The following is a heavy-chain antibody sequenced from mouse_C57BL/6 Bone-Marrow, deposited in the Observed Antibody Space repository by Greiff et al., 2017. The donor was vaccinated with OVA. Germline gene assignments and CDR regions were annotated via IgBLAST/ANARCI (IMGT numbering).Heavy chain of an antibody. CDR1: GYTFTDYY. CDR3: ARDSNYSLFAY. D-gene: IGHD2-5*01. J-gene: IGHJ3*01. Sequence: EVQLQESGPVLVKPGASVKMSCKASGYTFTDYYMNWVKQSHGKSLEWIGVINPYNGGTSYNQKFKGKATLTVDKSSSTAYMELNSLTSEDSAVYYCARDSNYSLFAYWGQGTLVTVSA. V-gene: IGHV1-19*01. CDR2: INPYNGGT.